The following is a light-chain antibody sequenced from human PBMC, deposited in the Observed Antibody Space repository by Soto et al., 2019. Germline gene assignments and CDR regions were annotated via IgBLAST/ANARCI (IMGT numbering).Light chain of an antibody. Sequence: QSVLTQPRSVSGSPGQSVTISCTGTSSDVGVYNYVTWYQQYPGKAPKVMIYDVKTRPSGVPDRFSGSKSGNTASLTISGRQAEDEADYYCCSYAGDYTFVFGTGTKLTVL. CDR1: SSDVGVYNY. V-gene: IGLV2-11*01. CDR3: CSYAGDYTFV. CDR2: DVK. J-gene: IGLJ1*01.